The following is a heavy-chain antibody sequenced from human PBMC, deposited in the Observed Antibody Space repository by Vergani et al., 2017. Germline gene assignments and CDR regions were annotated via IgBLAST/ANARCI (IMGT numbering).Heavy chain of an antibody. Sequence: EVQLVQSGAEVKKPGESLKISCKGSGYSFTSYWIGWVRQMPGKGLEWMGIIYPGDSDTRYSPSFQGQATISADKSISTAYLQWSSLEASDTAMYYCARRRGAVAGSSYWYFDLWGRGTLVTVSS. J-gene: IGHJ2*01. CDR2: IYPGDSDT. CDR3: ARRRGAVAGSSYWYFDL. V-gene: IGHV5-51*01. CDR1: GYSFTSYW. D-gene: IGHD6-19*01.